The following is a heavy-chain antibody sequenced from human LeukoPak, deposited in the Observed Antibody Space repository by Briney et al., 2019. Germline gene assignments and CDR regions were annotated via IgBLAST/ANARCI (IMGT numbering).Heavy chain of an antibody. V-gene: IGHV1-2*02. D-gene: IGHD3-9*01. J-gene: IGHJ5*02. CDR3: ARDPDSKLRYFDWFLNWFDP. CDR2: INPNSGGT. Sequence: ASVKVSCKASGYTFTGYYMRWVRQAPGQGLEWMGWINPNSGGTNYAQKFQGRVTMTRDTSISTAYMELSRLRSDDTAVYYCARDPDSKLRYFDWFLNWFDPWGQGTLVTVSS. CDR1: GYTFTGYY.